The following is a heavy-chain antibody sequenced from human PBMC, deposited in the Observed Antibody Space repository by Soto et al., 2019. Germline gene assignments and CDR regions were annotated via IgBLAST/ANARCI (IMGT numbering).Heavy chain of an antibody. D-gene: IGHD3-16*01. Sequence: SETLSLTCTVSGGSISSYYWSWIRQPPGKGLEWIGYIYYSGSTNYNPSLKSRVTISVDTSKNQFSLKLSSVTAADTAVYYCARGESFMITLDSFYYYYYMDVWGKGTTVTVSS. CDR3: ARGESFMITLDSFYYYYYMDV. CDR2: IYYSGST. V-gene: IGHV4-59*01. J-gene: IGHJ6*03. CDR1: GGSISSYY.